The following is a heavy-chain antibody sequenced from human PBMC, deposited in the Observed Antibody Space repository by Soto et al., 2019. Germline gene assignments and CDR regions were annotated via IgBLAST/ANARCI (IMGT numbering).Heavy chain of an antibody. CDR3: AKTTDGWFSAFEI. D-gene: IGHD6-19*01. J-gene: IGHJ3*02. V-gene: IGHV3-23*01. Sequence: GGSLRLSCAASGFVFGRYAMSWVRQAPGKGLEWVSAISGSGTTAYYADSVKGRFIFSRDNPKNTMYLQMNSLRAEDTAVYFCAKTTDGWFSAFEIWGQGTVVTVSS. CDR2: ISGSGTTA. CDR1: GFVFGRYA.